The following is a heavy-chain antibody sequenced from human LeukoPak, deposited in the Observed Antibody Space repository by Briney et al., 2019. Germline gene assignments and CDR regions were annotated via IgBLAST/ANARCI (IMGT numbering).Heavy chain of an antibody. Sequence: ASVKVSCKASGGTFSSYAISWVRQAPGQGLEWMGGLIPIFGTANYAQKFQGRVTITADESTSTAYMELSSLRSEDTAVYYCASRAYWSIGYYGMDVWGQGTTVTVSS. V-gene: IGHV1-69*13. J-gene: IGHJ6*02. CDR3: ASRAYWSIGYYGMDV. D-gene: IGHD3-16*01. CDR2: LIPIFGTA. CDR1: GGTFSSYA.